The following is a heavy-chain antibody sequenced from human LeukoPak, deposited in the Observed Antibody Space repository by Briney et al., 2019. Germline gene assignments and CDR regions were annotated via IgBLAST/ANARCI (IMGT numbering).Heavy chain of an antibody. V-gene: IGHV3-21*01. CDR1: GFTFISYS. CDR3: ARGGVYSSGRYVDY. D-gene: IGHD6-19*01. CDR2: ISSSSSYI. Sequence: TGGSLRLSCAASGFTFISYSMNWVRQAPGKWLEWVSSISSSSSYIYYADSVKGRFTISRDNAKNSLYLQMNSLRAEDTAVYYCARGGVYSSGRYVDYWGQGTLVTVSS. J-gene: IGHJ4*02.